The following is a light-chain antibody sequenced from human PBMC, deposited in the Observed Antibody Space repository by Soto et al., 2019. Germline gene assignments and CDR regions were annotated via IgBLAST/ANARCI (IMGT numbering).Light chain of an antibody. Sequence: QSALTQPASVSGSPGQSITISCTGTSSDVSAYNYVSWYQQDPGKAPKLMIYEITNRPSGVSNRFSGSKSGNTASLTISGLQAEDEGDYYCSSYTTNNLYIFGSGTKVTVL. CDR1: SSDVSAYNY. J-gene: IGLJ1*01. CDR2: EIT. CDR3: SSYTTNNLYI. V-gene: IGLV2-14*01.